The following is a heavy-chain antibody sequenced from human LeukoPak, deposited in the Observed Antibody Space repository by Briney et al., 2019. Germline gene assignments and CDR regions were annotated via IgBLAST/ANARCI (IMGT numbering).Heavy chain of an antibody. V-gene: IGHV4-39*07. Sequence: SETLSLTCTVSGGSISSSSHYWGWIRRPPGKGLEWIGSIYYSGITYHNPSLKSRVTISEDTSKNQFSLKLSSVTAADTAVYYCARIMGYYDSSGYYIDYWGQGTLVTVSS. CDR1: GGSISSSSHY. CDR3: ARIMGYYDSSGYYIDY. D-gene: IGHD3-22*01. J-gene: IGHJ4*02. CDR2: IYYSGIT.